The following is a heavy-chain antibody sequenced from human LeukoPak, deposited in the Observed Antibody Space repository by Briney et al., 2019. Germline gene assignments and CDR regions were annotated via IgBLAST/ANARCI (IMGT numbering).Heavy chain of an antibody. CDR3: ARMGCSGTTCSLDN. CDR2: TYYRSKLYN. V-gene: IGHV6-1*01. CDR1: GDSVSSNSAA. D-gene: IGHD2-2*01. J-gene: IGHJ4*02. Sequence: SQTLSLTCAISGDSVSSNSAAWNWIRQSPSRGLEWLGRTYYRSKLYNDYAVSVKSRITINPDTSKNQFSLQLNSVTPEDRAVYYCARMGCSGTTCSLDNWGQGTPVTVSS.